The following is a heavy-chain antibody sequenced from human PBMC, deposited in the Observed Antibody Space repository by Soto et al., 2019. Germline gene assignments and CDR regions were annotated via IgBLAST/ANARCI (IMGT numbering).Heavy chain of an antibody. Sequence: GSLRLSCAASGFTFSSYWMHWVRQAPGKGLVWVSRINSDGSSTSYADSVKGRFTISRDNAKNTLYLQMNSLRAEDTAVYYCASLMEPNWNYATFDYWGQGTLVTVSS. D-gene: IGHD1-7*01. J-gene: IGHJ4*02. V-gene: IGHV3-74*01. CDR2: INSDGSST. CDR1: GFTFSSYW. CDR3: ASLMEPNWNYATFDY.